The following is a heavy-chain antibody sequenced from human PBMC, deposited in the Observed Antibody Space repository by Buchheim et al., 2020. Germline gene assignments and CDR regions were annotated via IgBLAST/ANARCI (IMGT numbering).Heavy chain of an antibody. D-gene: IGHD3-22*01. Sequence: EVRLLESGGGLVQPGGSLRLSCEVSGFTFSSYAMSWVRQAPGKGLEWVSSITGSGDAAYYADSVKGRFTISRDSSKKTLYLQMNSLRVEDTAVYYCAKDRDFSDRSGPLGYWGQGTL. CDR1: GFTFSSYA. V-gene: IGHV3-23*01. J-gene: IGHJ4*02. CDR2: ITGSGDAA. CDR3: AKDRDFSDRSGPLGY.